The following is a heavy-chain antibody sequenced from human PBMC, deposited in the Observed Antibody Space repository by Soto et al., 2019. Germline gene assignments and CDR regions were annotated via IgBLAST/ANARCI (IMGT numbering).Heavy chain of an antibody. J-gene: IGHJ5*02. CDR3: AGSNWSDWFDP. Sequence: EVQLVESGGGLVKPGGSLRLSCAASGFTFSSFSMNWVRQAPGKGLEWVSSISSPGTYIYYADSVKGRFTISRDNAKNALSLQMNSLRAEDTAVYYCAGSNWSDWFDPWGKGTLVTVS. V-gene: IGHV3-21*01. CDR1: GFTFSSFS. D-gene: IGHD1-1*01. CDR2: ISSPGTYI.